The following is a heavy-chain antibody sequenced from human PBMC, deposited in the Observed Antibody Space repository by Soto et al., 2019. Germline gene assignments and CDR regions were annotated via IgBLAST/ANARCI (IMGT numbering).Heavy chain of an antibody. CDR3: ARVMDGPTYLPSGLDY. Sequence: SETLSLTCTVSGGSISSYYWSWIRQPPGKGLELVGYIYYSGSTNYNPSLKSRVTISVDTSKNQFSLKLSSVTAADTAIYYCARVMDGPTYLPSGLDYWGRGTLVTVSS. CDR1: GGSISSYY. J-gene: IGHJ4*02. CDR2: IYYSGST. V-gene: IGHV4-59*12. D-gene: IGHD2-8*01.